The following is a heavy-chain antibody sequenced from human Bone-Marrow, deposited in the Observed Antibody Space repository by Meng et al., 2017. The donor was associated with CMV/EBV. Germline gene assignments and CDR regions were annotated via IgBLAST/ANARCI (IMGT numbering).Heavy chain of an antibody. CDR2: IYYSGST. J-gene: IGHJ4*02. Sequence: AETLSLTCTASGGTFSSSSYYWGWIRQAPGKGLESIVSIYYSGSTYYNPSLKSRVTITVDTSKNQCSLKLSSVIAADTAVYYCARHRTAGYYYFDYWGQGTLVTVSS. D-gene: IGHD6-13*01. CDR3: ARHRTAGYYYFDY. V-gene: IGHV4-39*01. CDR1: GGTFSSSSYY.